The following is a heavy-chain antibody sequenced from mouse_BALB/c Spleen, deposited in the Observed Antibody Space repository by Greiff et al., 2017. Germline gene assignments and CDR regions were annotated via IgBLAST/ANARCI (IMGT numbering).Heavy chain of an antibody. J-gene: IGHJ4*01. CDR1: GYTFTSYV. D-gene: IGHD2-1*01. Sequence: EVQLQQSGPELVKPGASVKMSCKASGYTFTSYVMHWVKQKPGQGLEWIGFINPYNDGTKYNEKFKGKATLTSDKSSSTAYMELSSLTSEDSAVYYCARKGNYEAMDYWGQGTSVTVSS. V-gene: IGHV1-14*01. CDR2: INPYNDGT. CDR3: ARKGNYEAMDY.